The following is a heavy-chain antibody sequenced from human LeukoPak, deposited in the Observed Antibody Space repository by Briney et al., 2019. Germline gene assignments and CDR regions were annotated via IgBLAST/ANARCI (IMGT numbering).Heavy chain of an antibody. CDR3: ARGSSGWMEDYFDY. Sequence: GGSLRLSCAASGFTFSSYGMHWVRQAPGKGLEWVAVIWYDGSNKYYADSVKGRFTISRDNSKNTLYQQMNSLRAEDTAVYYCARGSSGWMEDYFDYWGQGTLVTVSS. J-gene: IGHJ4*02. CDR1: GFTFSSYG. D-gene: IGHD6-19*01. V-gene: IGHV3-33*01. CDR2: IWYDGSNK.